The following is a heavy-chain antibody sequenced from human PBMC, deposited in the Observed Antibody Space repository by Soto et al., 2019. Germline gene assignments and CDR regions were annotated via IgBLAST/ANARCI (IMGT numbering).Heavy chain of an antibody. J-gene: IGHJ5*02. CDR2: INHSGST. CDR1: GGSFSGYY. D-gene: IGHD2-15*01. CDR3: ARGLVVVVAAANWFDP. V-gene: IGHV4-34*01. Sequence: SETLSLTCAVYGGSFSGYYWSWVRQPPGKGLEWIGEINHSGSTNYNPSLKSRVTISVDTSKNQFSLKLSSVTAADTAVYYCARGLVVVVAAANWFDPWGQGTLVTVSS.